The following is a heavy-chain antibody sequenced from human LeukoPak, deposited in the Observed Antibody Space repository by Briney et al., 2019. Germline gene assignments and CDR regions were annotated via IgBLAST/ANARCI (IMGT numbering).Heavy chain of an antibody. J-gene: IGHJ4*02. V-gene: IGHV3-7*01. CDR3: ARDGEPFDY. Sequence: GGSLRLSCGASGFTFRSYWMSWVRQAPGKGLEWVANIKQDGSEKYYVDSVKGRFTISRDNARNSLYLQMDSLRADDTAVYYCARDGEPFDYWGQGTLVTVSS. CDR2: IKQDGSEK. CDR1: GFTFRSYW.